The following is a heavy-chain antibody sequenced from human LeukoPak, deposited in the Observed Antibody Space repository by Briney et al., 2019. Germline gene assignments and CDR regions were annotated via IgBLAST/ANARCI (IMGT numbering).Heavy chain of an antibody. CDR1: GFTFRNYW. V-gene: IGHV3-7*01. D-gene: IGHD2-21*01. Sequence: GGSLTLSCAASGFTFRNYWMSWVRQAPGKGPEWVANIRGDGGERYYVDSVRGRFTISRDNVANSLYLQINSLRGDDTAVYYCAREVMGYYFDYWGQGTLVTVSS. CDR3: AREVMGYYFDY. J-gene: IGHJ4*02. CDR2: IRGDGGER.